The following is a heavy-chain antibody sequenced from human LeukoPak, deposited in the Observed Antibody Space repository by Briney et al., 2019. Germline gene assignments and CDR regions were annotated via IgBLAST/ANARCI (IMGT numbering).Heavy chain of an antibody. J-gene: IGHJ6*02. CDR1: GFTFSSYA. CDR2: MSGSGGST. V-gene: IGHV3-23*01. Sequence: GGSLRLSCAASGFTFSSYAMTWVRQAPGKGLEWVSTMSGSGGSTYYADSVKGRFTISRDNSKNTLYLQMNSLRVEDTAVYYCAKSISMVRGVISYGMDVWGQGTTVTVSS. CDR3: AKSISMVRGVISYGMDV. D-gene: IGHD3-10*01.